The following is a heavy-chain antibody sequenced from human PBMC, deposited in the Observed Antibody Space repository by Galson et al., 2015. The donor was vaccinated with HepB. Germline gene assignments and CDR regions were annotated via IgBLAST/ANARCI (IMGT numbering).Heavy chain of an antibody. D-gene: IGHD6-13*01. CDR1: GFTFGDYA. CDR3: TRDPILLRRSSSWALFDY. CDR2: IRSKAYGGTT. V-gene: IGHV3-49*03. J-gene: IGHJ4*02. Sequence: SLRLSCAASGFTFGDYAMSWFRQAPGKGLEWVGFIRSKAYGGTTEYAASVKGRFTISRDDSKSIAYLQMNSLKTEDTAVYYCTRDPILLRRSSSWALFDYWGQGTLVTVSS.